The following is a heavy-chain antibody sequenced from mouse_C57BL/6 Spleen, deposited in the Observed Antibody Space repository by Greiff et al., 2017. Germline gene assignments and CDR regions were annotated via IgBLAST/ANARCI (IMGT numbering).Heavy chain of an antibody. CDR2: INPSTGGT. V-gene: IGHV1-42*01. J-gene: IGHJ2*01. CDR1: GYSFTGYY. CDR3: ARPRTGPFDY. Sequence: EVQLQQSGPELVKPGASVKISCKASGYSFTGYYMNWVKQSPEKSLEWIGEINPSTGGTTYNQKFKAKATLTVDKSSSTAYMQLKSLTSEDSAVYYCARPRTGPFDYWGQGTTLTVSS. D-gene: IGHD3-1*01.